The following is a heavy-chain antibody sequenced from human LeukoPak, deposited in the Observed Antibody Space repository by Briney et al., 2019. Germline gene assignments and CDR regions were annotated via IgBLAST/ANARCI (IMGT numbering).Heavy chain of an antibody. CDR3: ARSVLTGYGEYYFDY. Sequence: GSLILSCAASGFTFSSYGMHWVRQAPGKGLEWVAVIWYDGSNKYYADSVKGRFTISRDNSKNTLYLQMNSLRAEDTAVYYCARSVLTGYGEYYFDYWGQGTLVTVSS. D-gene: IGHD3-9*01. CDR1: GFTFSSYG. V-gene: IGHV3-33*01. CDR2: IWYDGSNK. J-gene: IGHJ4*02.